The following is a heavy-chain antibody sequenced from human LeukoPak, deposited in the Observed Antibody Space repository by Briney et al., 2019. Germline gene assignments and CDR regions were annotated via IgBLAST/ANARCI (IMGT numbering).Heavy chain of an antibody. CDR2: LSGSGDRT. CDR1: GFTFNTYD. Sequence: PGGTLRLSCAASGFTFNTYDMSWVRHSPVKGLEWVSGLSGSGDRTYYTDSVKGRFTISRDNSKNTVYLQMNTLRAEDTAVYYCARRSGIAVAGAFDYWGQGTLVTVSS. V-gene: IGHV3-23*01. D-gene: IGHD6-19*01. J-gene: IGHJ4*02. CDR3: ARRSGIAVAGAFDY.